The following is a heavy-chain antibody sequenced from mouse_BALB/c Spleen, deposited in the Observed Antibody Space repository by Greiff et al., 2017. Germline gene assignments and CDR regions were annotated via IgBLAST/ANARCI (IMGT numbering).Heavy chain of an antibody. D-gene: IGHD1-1*01. V-gene: IGHV10-1*02. CDR1: GFTFNTYA. CDR3: VLRYFDV. J-gene: IGHJ1*01. CDR2: IRSKSNNYAT. Sequence: EVKLVESGGGLVQPKGSLKLSCAASGFTFNTYAMNWVRQAPGKGLEWVARIRSKSNNYATYYADSVKDRFTISRDDSQSMLYLQMNNLKTEDTAMYYCVLRYFDVWGAGTTVTVSS.